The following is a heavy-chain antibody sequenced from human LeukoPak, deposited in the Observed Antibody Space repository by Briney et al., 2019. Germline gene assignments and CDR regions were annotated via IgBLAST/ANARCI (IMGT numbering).Heavy chain of an antibody. CDR3: ARDLIAAAGRH. V-gene: IGHV3-48*01. J-gene: IGHJ4*02. D-gene: IGHD6-13*01. Sequence: GGSLRLSCAASGFTFSSYSMNWVRQAPGKGLEWVSYISSSSSTIYYADSVKGRFTISRDNAKNSLYLQMNGLRAEDTAVYYCARDLIAAAGRHWGQGTLVTVSS. CDR2: ISSSSSTI. CDR1: GFTFSSYS.